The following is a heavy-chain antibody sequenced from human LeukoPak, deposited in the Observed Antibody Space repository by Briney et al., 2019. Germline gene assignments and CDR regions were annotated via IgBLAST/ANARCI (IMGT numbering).Heavy chain of an antibody. CDR1: GGTFSSYA. V-gene: IGHV1-69*13. J-gene: IGHJ4*02. CDR2: IIPIFGTA. Sequence: SVKVSCKASGGTFSSYAISWVRQAPGQGLEWMGGIIPIFGTANYAQKFQGRVTITADESTSTAYMELSSLRSEDTAVYYCARDAPGDFWSGPTYYFDYWGQGTLVTVSS. D-gene: IGHD3-3*01. CDR3: ARDAPGDFWSGPTYYFDY.